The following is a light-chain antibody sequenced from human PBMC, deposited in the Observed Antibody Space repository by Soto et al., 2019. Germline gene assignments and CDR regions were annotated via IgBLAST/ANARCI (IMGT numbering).Light chain of an antibody. Sequence: EIVLRQSPPTLSLSTWESAKLSCRASRSVSNYLAWYQQKPGQAPRLLIYDASSRPTDIPARFSGSGSGTDFTLTISSLEPEDFELYYCQQRSHWPITFGQGTRL. CDR2: DAS. CDR3: QQRSHWPIT. J-gene: IGKJ5*01. CDR1: RSVSNY. V-gene: IGKV3-11*01.